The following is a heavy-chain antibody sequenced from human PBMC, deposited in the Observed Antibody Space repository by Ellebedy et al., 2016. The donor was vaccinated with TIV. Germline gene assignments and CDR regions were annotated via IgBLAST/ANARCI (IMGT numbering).Heavy chain of an antibody. V-gene: IGHV3-48*02. J-gene: IGHJ6*02. CDR1: GFTFSSYS. D-gene: IGHD3-16*01. CDR2: ISSSSSSI. Sequence: GESLKISCAASGFTFSSYSMNWVRQAPGKGLEWVSYISSSSSSINYADSVKGRFTISRDNAKNSLNLQMNSLRDEDTAVYYCARGGYYGMDVWGQGTTVTVSS. CDR3: ARGGYYGMDV.